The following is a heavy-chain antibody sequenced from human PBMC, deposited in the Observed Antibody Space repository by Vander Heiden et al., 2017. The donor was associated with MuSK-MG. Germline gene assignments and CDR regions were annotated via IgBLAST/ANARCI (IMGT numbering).Heavy chain of an antibody. Sequence: QVQLVESGGGVVQPGRSLRLSCAASGFTFSRYGMHWVRQAPGKGLEWVAVISYDGSNKYYADSVKGRFTISRDNSKNTLYLQMNSLRAEDTAVYYCAKPDVLRYFDWYNDAFDIWGQGTMVTVSS. J-gene: IGHJ3*02. V-gene: IGHV3-30*18. CDR3: AKPDVLRYFDWYNDAFDI. D-gene: IGHD3-9*01. CDR1: GFTFSRYG. CDR2: ISYDGSNK.